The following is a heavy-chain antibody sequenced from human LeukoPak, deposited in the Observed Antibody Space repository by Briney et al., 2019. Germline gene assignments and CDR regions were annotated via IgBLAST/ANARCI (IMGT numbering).Heavy chain of an antibody. CDR3: ARGRGWGTLYYYYYMDV. D-gene: IGHD7-27*01. Sequence: SETLSLTCTVSGGSISSYYWSWIRQPPGKGLEWIGYIYYSGSTNYNPSLKSRVTISVDTSKNQFSLKLSSVTAADTAVYYCARGRGWGTLYYYYYMDVWGKGTTVTVSS. J-gene: IGHJ6*03. CDR2: IYYSGST. V-gene: IGHV4-59*01. CDR1: GGSISSYY.